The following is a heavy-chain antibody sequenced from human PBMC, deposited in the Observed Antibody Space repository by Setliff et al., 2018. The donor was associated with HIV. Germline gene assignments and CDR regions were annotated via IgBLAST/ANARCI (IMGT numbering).Heavy chain of an antibody. J-gene: IGHJ2*01. D-gene: IGHD6-13*01. CDR2: INHNGGT. CDR1: GGSFSGSY. Sequence: PSETLSLTCAVFGGSFSGSYWNWIRQSPGKGLEWIGEINHNGGTNYNPSLKSRVTISVDTSKNEFSLKLTSFTAADTAVYYCARDQQHGVQPPYWYFDLWGRGTLVTVSS. CDR3: ARDQQHGVQPPYWYFDL. V-gene: IGHV4-34*01.